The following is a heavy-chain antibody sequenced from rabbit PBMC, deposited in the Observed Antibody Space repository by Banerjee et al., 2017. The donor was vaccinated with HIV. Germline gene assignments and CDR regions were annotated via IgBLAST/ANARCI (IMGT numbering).Heavy chain of an antibody. Sequence: QSLEESGGDLVKTGASLTLTCKASGLDFSSSYWICWVRQAPGKGLEWIGCIYAGTGSTYYASWAKGRFTISKTSSTTVTLQVTSLTVADTATYFCARSASSDYYDGMDLWGPGTLVTVS. CDR3: ARSASSDYYDGMDL. D-gene: IGHD1-1*01. J-gene: IGHJ6*01. CDR1: GLDFSSSYW. V-gene: IGHV1S40*01. CDR2: IYAGTGST.